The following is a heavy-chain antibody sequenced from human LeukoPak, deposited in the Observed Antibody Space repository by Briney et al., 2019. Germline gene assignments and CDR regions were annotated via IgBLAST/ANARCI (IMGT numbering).Heavy chain of an antibody. CDR1: GYTFTSYY. CDR3: APRISSSSGFDY. D-gene: IGHD6-6*01. V-gene: IGHV1-46*01. Sequence: VASVKVSCKASGYTFTSYYMHWVRQAPGQGLEWMGIINPSGGSTSYAQKFQGRVTMTRDTSTSTVYMELSSLRSEDPAVYCCAPRISSSSGFDYWGQGTLVTVSS. CDR2: INPSGGST. J-gene: IGHJ4*02.